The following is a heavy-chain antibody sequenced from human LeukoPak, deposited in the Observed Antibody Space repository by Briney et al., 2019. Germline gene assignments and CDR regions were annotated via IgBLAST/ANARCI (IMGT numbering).Heavy chain of an antibody. CDR2: ISKDGSKK. CDR3: ARDRYCSSTSCWDFDY. J-gene: IGHJ4*02. Sequence: GGSLRLSCAASGFTFSAYGMHWVRQAPGKGLEWVTVISKDGSKKYYADSVKGRFTISRDNSKNTLYLQMNSLRAEDTAVYYCARDRYCSSTSCWDFDYWGQGTLVTVSS. D-gene: IGHD2-2*01. CDR1: GFTFSAYG. V-gene: IGHV3-30-3*01.